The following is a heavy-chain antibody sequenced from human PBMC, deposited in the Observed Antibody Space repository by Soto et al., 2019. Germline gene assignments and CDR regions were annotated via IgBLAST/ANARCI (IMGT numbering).Heavy chain of an antibody. D-gene: IGHD3-9*01. CDR3: AKSQKNLVYYFDY. Sequence: PGGSLRLSCAASGFTFSSYGMHWVRQAPGKGLEWVAVISYDGSNKYYADSVKGRFTISRDNSKNTLYLQMNSLRAEDTAVYYCAKSQKNLVYYFDYWGQGTLVTVSS. CDR1: GFTFSSYG. J-gene: IGHJ4*02. V-gene: IGHV3-30*18. CDR2: ISYDGSNK.